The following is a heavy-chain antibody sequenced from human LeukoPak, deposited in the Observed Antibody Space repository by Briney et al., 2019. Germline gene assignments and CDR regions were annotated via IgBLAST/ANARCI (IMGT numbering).Heavy chain of an antibody. V-gene: IGHV4-38-2*02. CDR1: GYSISSGYY. D-gene: IGHD3-9*01. CDR2: IYHSGST. J-gene: IGHJ6*03. Sequence: SETLSLTCTVSGYSISSGYYWGWIRQPPGKGLEWIGSIYHSGSTYYNPSLKSRVTISVDTSKNQFSLKLSSVTAADMAVYYCARVRVYYDILTGYSVIDYYYYYMDVWGKGTTVTVSS. CDR3: ARVRVYYDILTGYSVIDYYYYYMDV.